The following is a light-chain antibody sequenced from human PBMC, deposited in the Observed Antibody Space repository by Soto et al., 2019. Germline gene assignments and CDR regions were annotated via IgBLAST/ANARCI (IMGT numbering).Light chain of an antibody. CDR1: QSVSSC. Sequence: EIVLTQSPGTLSLSPGERATLSCRASQSVSSCLAWYQQKPGQAPRLLIYDAANRATGIPARFSGSGSGTDFTLTISSLEPEDFAVYYCQQYNNWPTWTFGQGTKVDIK. CDR2: DAA. J-gene: IGKJ1*01. V-gene: IGKV3-11*01. CDR3: QQYNNWPTWT.